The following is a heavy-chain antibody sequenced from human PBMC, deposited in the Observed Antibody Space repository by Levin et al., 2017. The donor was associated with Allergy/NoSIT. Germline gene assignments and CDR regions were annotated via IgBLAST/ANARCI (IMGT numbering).Heavy chain of an antibody. CDR3: ARDSESFRFWFDP. CDR2: IKSDGSTI. V-gene: IGHV3-74*01. D-gene: IGHD3-16*01. J-gene: IGHJ5*02. Sequence: GESLKISCAASGFTFSSYWMHWVRQAPGKGLVWVSRIKSDGSTISYADSVKGRFTISRDNAKNTLYLQMNSLRAEDTAVYYCARDSESFRFWFDPWGQGTLVTVSS. CDR1: GFTFSSYW.